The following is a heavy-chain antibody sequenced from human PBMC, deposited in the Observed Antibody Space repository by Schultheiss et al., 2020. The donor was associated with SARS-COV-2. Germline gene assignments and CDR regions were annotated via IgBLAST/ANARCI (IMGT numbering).Heavy chain of an antibody. Sequence: GGSLRLSCAASGFTFDDYAMHWVRQAPGKGLEWVSGISWNSGSIGYADSVKGRFTISRDNAKKSLYLQMNSLRAEDTAVYYCARDEGGSDAFDIWGQGTTVTVSS. CDR3: ARDEGGSDAFDI. D-gene: IGHD2-15*01. CDR2: ISWNSGSI. CDR1: GFTFDDYA. V-gene: IGHV3-9*01. J-gene: IGHJ3*02.